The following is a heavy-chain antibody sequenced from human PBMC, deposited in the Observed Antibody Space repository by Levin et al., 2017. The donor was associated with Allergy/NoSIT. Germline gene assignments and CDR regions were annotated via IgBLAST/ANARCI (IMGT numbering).Heavy chain of an antibody. CDR1: GYTFTSYD. CDR3: ARVMVRGVLYYYGMDV. CDR2: MNPNSGNT. V-gene: IGHV1-8*01. D-gene: IGHD3-10*01. J-gene: IGHJ6*02. Sequence: GESLKISCKASGYTFTSYDINWVRQATGQGLEWMGWMNPNSGNTGYAQKFQGRVTMTRNTSISTAYMELSSLRSEDTAVYYCARVMVRGVLYYYGMDVWGQGTTVTVSS.